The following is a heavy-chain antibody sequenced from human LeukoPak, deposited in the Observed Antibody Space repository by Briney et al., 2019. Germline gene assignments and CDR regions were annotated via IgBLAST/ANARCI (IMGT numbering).Heavy chain of an antibody. CDR2: INPSGGST. CDR3: ARGGDYGGNPGYFQH. Sequence: ASVKVSCKASGYTFTSYGISWVRQAPGQGLEWMGIINPSGGSTSYAQKFQGRVTLTRDTSTSTVYMELSSLRSEDTAVYYCARGGDYGGNPGYFQHWGQGTLVTVSS. J-gene: IGHJ1*01. CDR1: GYTFTSYG. D-gene: IGHD4-23*01. V-gene: IGHV1-46*01.